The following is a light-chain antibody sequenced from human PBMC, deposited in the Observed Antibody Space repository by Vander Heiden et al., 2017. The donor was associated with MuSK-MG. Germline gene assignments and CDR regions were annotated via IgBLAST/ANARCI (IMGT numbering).Light chain of an antibody. V-gene: IGLV2-23*02. CDR2: EVS. J-gene: IGLJ2*01. CDR1: SSDVGSYNL. CDR3: CSYAGSSTLV. Sequence: QPPLPQPASVSGSPGQSITISCTGTSSDVGSYNLVSWYQQHPGKAPKLMIYEVSKRPSGVSNRFSGSKSGNTASLTISGLQAEDEADYYCCSYAGSSTLVFGGGTKLTVL.